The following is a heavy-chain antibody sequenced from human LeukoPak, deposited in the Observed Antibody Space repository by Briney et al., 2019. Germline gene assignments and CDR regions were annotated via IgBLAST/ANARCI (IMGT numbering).Heavy chain of an antibody. D-gene: IGHD3-22*01. Sequence: ASVKVSCKASGYTFTSYGISWVRQAPGQGLEWMGWISAYNGNTNYAQKLQGRVTMTTDISTSTAYMELSSLRSEDTAVYYCARWPPYYDSSGPDYWGQGTLVTVSS. CDR3: ARWPPYYDSSGPDY. J-gene: IGHJ4*02. CDR1: GYTFTSYG. V-gene: IGHV1-18*01. CDR2: ISAYNGNT.